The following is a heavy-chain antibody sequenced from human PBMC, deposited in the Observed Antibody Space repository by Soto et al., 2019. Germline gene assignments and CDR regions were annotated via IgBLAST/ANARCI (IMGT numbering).Heavy chain of an antibody. D-gene: IGHD6-6*01. Sequence: PWGSLRLSCAASGFTFISYAIHFFRHAPCKGLEWVAVISYDGRNKYYADSVKGRFTISRDNSKNTLYLQMNSLRAEDTAVYYCARGIAARSYYYYGMDVWGQGTTVTVSS. V-gene: IGHV3-30*04. CDR2: ISYDGRNK. CDR3: ARGIAARSYYYYGMDV. J-gene: IGHJ6*02. CDR1: GFTFISYA.